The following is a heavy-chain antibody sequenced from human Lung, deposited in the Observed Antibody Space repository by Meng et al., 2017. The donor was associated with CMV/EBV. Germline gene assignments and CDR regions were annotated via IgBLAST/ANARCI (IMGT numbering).Heavy chain of an antibody. CDR1: GFTFSSYA. V-gene: IGHV3-23*01. CDR3: AKEGEEGYCSSISYPPDH. J-gene: IGHJ4*02. D-gene: IGHD2-2*01. Sequence: GGSXRLXCAASGFTFSSYAMSWVRQAPGKGLEWVSAISGSGGSTYYADSVKGRFTISRDNYKNTLYLQMNSLRAEDTAVYYCAKEGEEGYCSSISYPPDHWXQGTMVTVSS. CDR2: ISGSGGST.